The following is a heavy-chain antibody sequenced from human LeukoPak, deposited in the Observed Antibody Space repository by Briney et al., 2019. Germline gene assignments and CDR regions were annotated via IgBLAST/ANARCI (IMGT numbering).Heavy chain of an antibody. D-gene: IGHD3-22*01. CDR3: SRGLDSRKLGY. V-gene: IGHV4-31*03. CDR2: IHPSGML. J-gene: IGHJ4*02. Sequence: PSHTLSLTCTESGASFNSDDQYWNWIRQSPGKGLEWIGSIHPSGMLYNNPSLESRVTMSRDTSKNQFSLNLNSVTAADTAVYFCSRGLDSRKLGYWGQGILVTISS. CDR1: GASFNSDDQY.